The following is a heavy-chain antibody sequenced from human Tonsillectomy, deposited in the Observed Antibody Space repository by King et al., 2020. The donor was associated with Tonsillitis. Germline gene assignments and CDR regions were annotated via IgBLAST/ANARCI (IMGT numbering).Heavy chain of an antibody. J-gene: IGHJ4*02. V-gene: IGHV3-21*01. Sequence: VQLVESGGGLVKPGGSLRLSCAASGFTFSIYSMNWVRQAPGKGLEWVSSIRSSSSYIYYADSVKGRFTISRDNAKNSLYLQMNSLRAEDTAVYYCARARYDSRVYYYVDCGGKGTLVTVSS. CDR2: IRSSSSYI. D-gene: IGHD3-22*01. CDR1: GFTFSIYS. CDR3: ARARYDSRVYYYVDC.